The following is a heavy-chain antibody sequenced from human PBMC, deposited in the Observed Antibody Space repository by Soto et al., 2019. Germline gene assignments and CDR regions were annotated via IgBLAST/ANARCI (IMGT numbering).Heavy chain of an antibody. J-gene: IGHJ2*01. V-gene: IGHV4-4*07. CDR1: GDSISSHY. CDR3: ARESRSSSPWYFDL. CDR2: IYTSGST. D-gene: IGHD6-6*01. Sequence: SETLSLTCSVSGDSISSHYWSWIRQLAGKGLEWIGRIYTSGSTNYNPSLKSRVTMSVDTSKNQMSLQLSSVTAADTAVYYCARESRSSSPWYFDLWGRGTLVTVSS.